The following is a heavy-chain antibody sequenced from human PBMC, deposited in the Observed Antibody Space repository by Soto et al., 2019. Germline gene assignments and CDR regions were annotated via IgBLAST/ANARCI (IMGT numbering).Heavy chain of an antibody. CDR1: GGSFSGYY. J-gene: IGHJ4*02. CDR3: ARAAYSFSGNFDS. CDR2: INHSGST. V-gene: IGHV4-34*01. D-gene: IGHD3-10*01. Sequence: PSETLSLTCAVYGGSFSGYYWSWIRQPPGKGLEWIGEINHSGSTNYNPSLKSRVTISVDTSRNQFSLKLSSVTAADTAFYYCARAAYSFSGNFDSWGQGALVTVSS.